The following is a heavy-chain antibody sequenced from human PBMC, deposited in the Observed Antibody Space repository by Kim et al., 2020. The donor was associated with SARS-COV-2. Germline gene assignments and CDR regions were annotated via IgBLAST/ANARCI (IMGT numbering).Heavy chain of an antibody. J-gene: IGHJ5*02. D-gene: IGHD3-22*01. CDR3: SREGSYISSAFGLDP. Sequence: GGSLRLSCAASGFIFSDYDFHWVHQVPGEGLEWVSAIHIAGSTYYSDSVKGRFTISRDIAKSTLYLQMNNLRDEDTAVYYCSREGSYISSAFGLDPWGQGALVTVSS. CDR2: IHIAGST. V-gene: IGHV3-13*01. CDR1: GFIFSDYD.